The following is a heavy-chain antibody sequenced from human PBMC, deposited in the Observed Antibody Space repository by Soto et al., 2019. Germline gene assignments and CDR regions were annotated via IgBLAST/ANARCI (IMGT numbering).Heavy chain of an antibody. J-gene: IGHJ4*02. Sequence: ESGGGLIQPGGSLRLSCAASGFTVSSNYMSWVRQAPGKGLEWVSVIYSGGSTYYADSVKGRFTISRDNSKNTLYLQMNSLRAEDTVVYYCAIAGEYSYGYKPVDYWGQGTLVTVSS. CDR3: AIAGEYSYGYKPVDY. V-gene: IGHV3-53*01. CDR1: GFTVSSNY. D-gene: IGHD5-18*01. CDR2: IYSGGST.